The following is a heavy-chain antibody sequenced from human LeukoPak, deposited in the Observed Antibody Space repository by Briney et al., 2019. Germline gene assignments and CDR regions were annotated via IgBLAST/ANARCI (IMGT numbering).Heavy chain of an antibody. D-gene: IGHD2-2*01. Sequence: SQTLSLTCAISGDSVSSNSVTWNWIRQSPSRGLEWLGRTYYRSTWYNDYAVSVRGRITVNPDTSKNQFSLHLNSVTPEDTAVYYCARRLTQYDCFDPWGQEILVTVSS. CDR1: GDSVSSNSVT. V-gene: IGHV6-1*01. J-gene: IGHJ5*02. CDR3: ARRLTQYDCFDP. CDR2: TYYRSTWYN.